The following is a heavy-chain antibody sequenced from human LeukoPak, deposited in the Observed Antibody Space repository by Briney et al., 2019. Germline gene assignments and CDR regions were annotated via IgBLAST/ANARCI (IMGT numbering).Heavy chain of an antibody. V-gene: IGHV1-2*02. CDR1: RYPLLENW. Sequence: ASVKVSCKHRRYPLLENWPCSVRPAPGQRLEWVGWVNPHSGTTTYAQHFQGRVTMTRDTSTNTVHMELTSLRPDDTALYFCARTAVYYCAGVYDSHGFDKWGQGTMVIVSS. J-gene: IGHJ3*02. CDR2: VNPHSGTT. CDR3: ARTAVYYCAGVYDSHGFDK. D-gene: IGHD2-21*01.